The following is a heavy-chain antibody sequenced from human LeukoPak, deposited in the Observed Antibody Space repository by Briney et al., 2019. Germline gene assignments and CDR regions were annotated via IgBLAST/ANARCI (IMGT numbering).Heavy chain of an antibody. CDR1: GFTFSSYS. Sequence: GGSLRLSCAASGFTFSSYSMNRVRQAPGKGLEWVSSISSSSSFKYYADSVKGRFTISRDNAKNSLFLQMNSLRAEDTAVYYCAKPTPVLSAAMAGSENWGQGTLVTVSS. CDR3: AKPTPVLSAAMAGSEN. J-gene: IGHJ1*01. CDR2: ISSSSSFK. V-gene: IGHV3-21*01. D-gene: IGHD2-2*01.